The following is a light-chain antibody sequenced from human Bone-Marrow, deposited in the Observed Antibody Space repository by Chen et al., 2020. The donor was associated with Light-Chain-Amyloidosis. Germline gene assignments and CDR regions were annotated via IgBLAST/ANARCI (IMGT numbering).Light chain of an antibody. CDR2: DDS. CDR3: QVWDRSSDRPV. V-gene: IGLV3-21*02. J-gene: IGLJ3*02. CDR1: SIGPTS. Sequence: SYVLTQPSPVSVAPGQTATIACGGTSIGPTSVHWSQQTHGQAPLLVVYDDSDRPSGIHGRLSGSNSGNTATLTISRVEAGDEADYYCQVWDRSSDRPVFGGGTKLTVL.